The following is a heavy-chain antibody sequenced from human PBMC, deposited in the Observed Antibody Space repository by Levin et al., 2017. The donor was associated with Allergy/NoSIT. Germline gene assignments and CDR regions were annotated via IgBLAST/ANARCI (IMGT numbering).Heavy chain of an antibody. CDR3: ARDEASYDSSGYYRSNWFDP. V-gene: IGHV1-69*13. CDR1: GGTFSSYA. Sequence: RASVKVSCKASGGTFSSYAISWVRQAPGQGLEWMGGIIPIFGTANYAQKFQGRVTITADESTSTAYMELSSLRSEDTAVYYCARDEASYDSSGYYRSNWFDPWGQGTLVTVSS. CDR2: IIPIFGTA. D-gene: IGHD3-22*01. J-gene: IGHJ5*02.